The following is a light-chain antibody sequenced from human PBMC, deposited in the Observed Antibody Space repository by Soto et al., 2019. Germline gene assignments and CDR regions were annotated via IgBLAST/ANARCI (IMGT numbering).Light chain of an antibody. CDR1: QSVSSSY. CDR2: GAS. CDR3: QQYGSSPCT. Sequence: EIVLTQSPGTLSLSPGERATLSCRASQSVSSSYLAWYQQKPGQAPRLLIYGASSRATGIPDRFSGSGSGTDFALTISRLGPEDFAVYYCQQYGSSPCTFGPGTKVDIK. V-gene: IGKV3-20*01. J-gene: IGKJ3*01.